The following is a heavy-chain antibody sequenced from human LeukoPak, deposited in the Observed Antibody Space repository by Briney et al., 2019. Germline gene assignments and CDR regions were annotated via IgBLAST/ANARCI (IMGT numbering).Heavy chain of an antibody. CDR3: ATDTHYGGGLDY. CDR1: GYTLTELS. D-gene: IGHD4-23*01. J-gene: IGHJ4*02. Sequence: GASVKVSCKVSGYTLTELSMHWVRQAPGKGLEWMGGFDPEDGETIYAQKFQGRVTMTEDTSTDTAYMELSSLRSEETAVYYCATDTHYGGGLDYWGQGTLVTVSS. CDR2: FDPEDGET. V-gene: IGHV1-24*01.